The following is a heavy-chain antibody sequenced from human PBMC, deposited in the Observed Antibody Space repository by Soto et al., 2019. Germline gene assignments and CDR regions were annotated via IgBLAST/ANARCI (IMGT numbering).Heavy chain of an antibody. CDR1: GYTFTSYG. V-gene: IGHV1-18*04. CDR3: ARDPFGGCQDY. Sequence: ASVKVSFKASGYTFTSYGISWVRQAPGQGLEWMGWISAYNGNTNYAQKLRGRVTMTTDTSTSTAYMELRSLRSDDTAVYYCARDPFGGCQDYWGQGTLVTVSS. CDR2: ISAYNGNT. D-gene: IGHD2-15*01. J-gene: IGHJ4*02.